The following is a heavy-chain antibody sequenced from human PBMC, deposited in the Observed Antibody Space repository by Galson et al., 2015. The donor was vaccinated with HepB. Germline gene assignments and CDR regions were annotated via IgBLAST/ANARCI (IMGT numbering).Heavy chain of an antibody. CDR3: AGFLSGYDALDI. J-gene: IGHJ3*02. V-gene: IGHV6-1*01. CDR2: TYYRSKWYN. Sequence: CAISGDSVSSNSATWNWIRQSPSRGLEWLGRTYYRSKWYNDYAGYVRSRITINPDTSRNQFSLQLNSVTPEDTAVYYCAGFLSGYDALDIWGQGTMVTVSS. D-gene: IGHD5-12*01. CDR1: GDSVSSNSAT.